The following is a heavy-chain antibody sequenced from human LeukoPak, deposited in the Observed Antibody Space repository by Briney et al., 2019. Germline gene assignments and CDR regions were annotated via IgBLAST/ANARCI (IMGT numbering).Heavy chain of an antibody. J-gene: IGHJ4*02. D-gene: IGHD6-13*01. V-gene: IGHV4-59*01. CDR2: IYYSGST. Sequence: TLXXXCTVSGGSISSYYWSWIRQPPGKGLEWIGYIYYSGSTNYNPSLKSRVTISVDTSKNQFSLKLSSVTAADTAVYYCARDLSRAAAPGYFDYWGQGTLVTVSS. CDR3: ARDLSRAAAPGYFDY. CDR1: GGSISSYY.